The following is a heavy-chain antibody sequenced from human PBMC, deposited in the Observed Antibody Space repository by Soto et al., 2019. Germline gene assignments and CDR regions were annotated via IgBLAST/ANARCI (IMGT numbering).Heavy chain of an antibody. D-gene: IGHD2-15*01. CDR2: ISYDGSNK. V-gene: IGHV3-30-3*01. CDR3: ARGYCSGGSCLDY. J-gene: IGHJ4*02. CDR1: GFTFSSYA. Sequence: QVQLVESGGGVVQPGRSLRLSCAASGFTFSSYAMHWVRQAPGKGLEWAAVISYDGSNKYYADSVKGRFTISRDNSKNTLYLQMNSLRAEDTAVYYCARGYCSGGSCLDYWGQGTLVTVSS.